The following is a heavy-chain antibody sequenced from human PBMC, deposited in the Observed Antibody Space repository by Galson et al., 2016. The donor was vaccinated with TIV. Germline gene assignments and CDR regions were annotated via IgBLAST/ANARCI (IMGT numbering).Heavy chain of an antibody. J-gene: IGHJ4*02. D-gene: IGHD2/OR15-2a*01. CDR3: ATVAWFPGLSLDD. CDR1: GNSLNELV. V-gene: IGHV1-24*01. CDR2: FDPEVSKT. Sequence: SVKFSCKVSGNSLNELVIHWVRQAPGKGLEWMGGFDPEVSKTVYAQMLQGRVTMAADTSRNTAYMELGSLRFEDTAVYYCATVAWFPGLSLDDWGQGTLVTVSS.